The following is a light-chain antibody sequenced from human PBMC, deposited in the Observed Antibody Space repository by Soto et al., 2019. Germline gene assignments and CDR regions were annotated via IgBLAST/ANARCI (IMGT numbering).Light chain of an antibody. CDR3: QQSYSTPLT. Sequence: DIQMTQSPSSLSASVGDRVIITCRAGESISNYLNWYQQKPGKAPKLLVYAASSLQSGVPSRFSGSGSVTDFSLTINSLQPEDFATYYCQQSYSTPLTFGGGTKVEIK. CDR2: AAS. V-gene: IGKV1-39*01. J-gene: IGKJ4*01. CDR1: ESISNY.